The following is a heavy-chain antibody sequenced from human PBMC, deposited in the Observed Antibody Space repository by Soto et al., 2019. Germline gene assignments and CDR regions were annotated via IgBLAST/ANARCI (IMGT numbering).Heavy chain of an antibody. Sequence: SETLSLTCVVSGGSISSSGAYYWSWIRQPPGKGLEWIGYIYYSGSTNYNPSLKSRVTMSVDTSKNQFSLRPMSLTAADTAVYYCARDQGVAAAGITWFDPWGQGSLVTSPQ. J-gene: IGHJ5*02. D-gene: IGHD6-13*01. V-gene: IGHV4-30-2*01. CDR3: ARDQGVAAAGITWFDP. CDR2: IYYSGST. CDR1: GGSISSSGAYY.